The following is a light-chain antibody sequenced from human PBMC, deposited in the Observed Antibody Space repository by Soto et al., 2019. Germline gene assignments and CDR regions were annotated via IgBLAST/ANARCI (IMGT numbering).Light chain of an antibody. J-gene: IGLJ2*01. CDR1: SSDVGVYNF. CDR3: SSFAGSNKIL. V-gene: IGLV2-8*01. Sequence: QSVLTQPPSASGSPGQLVTISCTGTSSDVGVYNFVSWYQQHPGKAPKLMIYEISKRPSGVPDRFSGSKSGNTASLTVSGLQTEDEADYYCSSFAGSNKILFGGGTKLTVL. CDR2: EIS.